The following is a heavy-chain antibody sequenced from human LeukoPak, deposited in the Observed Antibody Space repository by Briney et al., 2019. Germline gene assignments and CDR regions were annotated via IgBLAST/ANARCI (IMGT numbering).Heavy chain of an antibody. Sequence: GGSLRLSCTASGFTFGDYAMSWFRQAPGKGLEWVSFIRSKAYGGTTEYAASVKGRFTISRDDSKSIAYLQMNSLKTEDTAVYYCTRDKMIHDNWYFDLWGRSTLVTVSS. V-gene: IGHV3-49*03. D-gene: IGHD3-16*01. CDR3: TRDKMIHDNWYFDL. J-gene: IGHJ2*01. CDR1: GFTFGDYA. CDR2: IRSKAYGGTT.